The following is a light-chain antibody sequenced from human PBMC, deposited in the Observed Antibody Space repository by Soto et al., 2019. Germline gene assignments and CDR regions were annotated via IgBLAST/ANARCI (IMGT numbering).Light chain of an antibody. J-gene: IGLJ3*02. CDR2: GKN. CDR1: SSNIGAGYD. Sequence: QSVLTQPPSVSGAPGQRVTISCSGTSSNIGAGYDVHWYHQLPGTAPKLLIFGKNNRSSGVPARFSASRSGTSASLAITGLQAEDEADYYCQSFDTSLRGSVFGGGTKVTVL. V-gene: IGLV1-40*01. CDR3: QSFDTSLRGSV.